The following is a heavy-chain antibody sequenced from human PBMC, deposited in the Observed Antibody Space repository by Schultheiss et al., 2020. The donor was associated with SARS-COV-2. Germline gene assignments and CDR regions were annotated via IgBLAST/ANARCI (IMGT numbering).Heavy chain of an antibody. CDR3: ARYFQRSSGWQFDY. V-gene: IGHV4-34*01. CDR1: GGSISSYY. J-gene: IGHJ4*02. Sequence: SETLSLTCTVSGGSISSYYWSWIRQPPGKGLEWIGEINHSGSTNYNPSLKSRVTISVDTSKNQFSLKLSSVTAADTAVYYCARYFQRSSGWQFDYWGQGTLVTVSS. D-gene: IGHD6-19*01. CDR2: INHSGST.